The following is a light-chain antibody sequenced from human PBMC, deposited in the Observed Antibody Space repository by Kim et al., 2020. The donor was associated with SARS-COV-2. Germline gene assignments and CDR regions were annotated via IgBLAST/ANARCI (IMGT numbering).Light chain of an antibody. CDR2: AAS. J-gene: IGKJ2*03. CDR1: QSINSY. Sequence: SASVGERVTITCRARQSINSYLNWYQQKPGKAPKLLIYAASSLQSGVPSRFSGSGSGTDFTLTISSLQPEDFATYYCQQGYSTPYSFGQGNKLEI. V-gene: IGKV1-39*01. CDR3: QQGYSTPYS.